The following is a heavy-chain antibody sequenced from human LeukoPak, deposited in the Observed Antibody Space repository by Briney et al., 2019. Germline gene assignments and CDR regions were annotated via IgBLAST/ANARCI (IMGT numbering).Heavy chain of an antibody. CDR2: ISDDGRHN. Sequence: GGSLRLSCAASGFTFSTYAMNWVRQAPGKGLEWVAVISDDGRHNYYADSVKGRFTISRDNSKSTLYLQMNSLRDDDSAAYYCAKSPYDSSGSPFDYWGQGTLVTVSS. CDR3: AKSPYDSSGSPFDY. CDR1: GFTFSTYA. D-gene: IGHD3-22*01. J-gene: IGHJ4*02. V-gene: IGHV3-30*04.